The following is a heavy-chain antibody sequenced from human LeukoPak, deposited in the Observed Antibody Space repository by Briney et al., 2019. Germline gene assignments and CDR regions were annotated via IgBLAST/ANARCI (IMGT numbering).Heavy chain of an antibody. V-gene: IGHV3-69-1*01. CDR1: GFTLSDHY. Sequence: GGSLRLSCAASGFTLSDHYMDWVRQAPGKGLEWVSYIDSRSSYIFYADSVQGRFTLSRDNAKNSLILQMNSLRAEDTAVYYCARDTSGSQVITYLDYWGQGILVTVAS. D-gene: IGHD3-10*01. CDR3: ARDTSGSQVITYLDY. CDR2: IDSRSSYI. J-gene: IGHJ4*02.